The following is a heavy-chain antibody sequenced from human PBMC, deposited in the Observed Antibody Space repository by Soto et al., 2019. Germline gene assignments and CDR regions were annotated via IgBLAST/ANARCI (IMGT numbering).Heavy chain of an antibody. Sequence: ASVKVSCKSSGGTFSSYAISWVRQAPGQGLEWMGGIIPIFGTANYAQKFQGRVTITAVESTSTAYMELSSLRSEDTAVYYCASGDFWSGYYTGHYYYYGMDVWGQGTTVTVSS. CDR2: IIPIFGTA. V-gene: IGHV1-69*13. CDR1: GGTFSSYA. CDR3: ASGDFWSGYYTGHYYYYGMDV. J-gene: IGHJ6*02. D-gene: IGHD3-3*01.